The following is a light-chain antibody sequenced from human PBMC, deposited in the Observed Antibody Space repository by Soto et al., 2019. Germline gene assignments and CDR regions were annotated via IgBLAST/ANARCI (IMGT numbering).Light chain of an antibody. V-gene: IGKV3D-20*02. CDR2: DAS. CDR3: QQRSNWREVT. J-gene: IGKJ5*01. Sequence: EIVLTQSPGTLSLSPGERATLSCRASQSVSSSYLAWYQQKPGQAPRLLIYDASNRATGIPARFSGSGSGTDFTLTISSLEPEDFAVYYCQQRSNWREVTFGQGTRLEIK. CDR1: QSVSSSY.